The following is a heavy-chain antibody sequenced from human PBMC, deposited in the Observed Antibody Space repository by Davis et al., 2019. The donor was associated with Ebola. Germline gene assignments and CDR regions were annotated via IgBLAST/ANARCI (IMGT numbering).Heavy chain of an antibody. Sequence: GESLKISCQGSGYSFTRSWIGWVRQMPGKGPEWMGIIYPGDSDTRYSPSFQGQVTISADESISTAYLQWSSLKASDTAMYYCARAGATGTANNWFDPWGQGTLVTVSS. V-gene: IGHV5-51*01. CDR2: IYPGDSDT. CDR1: GYSFTRSW. CDR3: ARAGATGTANNWFDP. J-gene: IGHJ5*02. D-gene: IGHD1-1*01.